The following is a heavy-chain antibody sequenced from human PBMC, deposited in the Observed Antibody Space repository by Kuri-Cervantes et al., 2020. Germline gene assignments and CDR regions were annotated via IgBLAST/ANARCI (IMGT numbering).Heavy chain of an antibody. CDR2: ISAYNGNT. CDR1: GGTFSSYA. V-gene: IGHV1-18*01. D-gene: IGHD3-22*01. J-gene: IGHJ6*03. Sequence: ASVKVSCKASGGTFSSYAISWVRQAPGQGLEWMGWISAYNGNTNYAQKLQGRVTMTTDTSTSTAYMELRSLRSDDTAVYYCARVDYYDSSGSYLSYYYYYYMDVWGKGTTVTVSS. CDR3: ARVDYYDSSGSYLSYYYYYYMDV.